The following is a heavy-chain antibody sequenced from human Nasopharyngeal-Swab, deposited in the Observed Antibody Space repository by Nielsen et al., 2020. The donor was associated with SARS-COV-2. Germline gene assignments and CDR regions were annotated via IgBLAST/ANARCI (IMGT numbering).Heavy chain of an antibody. CDR2: INSDGTNT. Sequence: ETLSLTCAASGFTFNSYWMHWVRQAPGKGLVWVSRINSDGTNTIYAESVKGRFTISRDNSKNTLYLQMSSLRAEDTAIYYCAKDLGVESPLWFDYWGQGTLLTVSS. D-gene: IGHD4-23*01. CDR1: GFTFNSYW. CDR3: AKDLGVESPLWFDY. V-gene: IGHV3-74*01. J-gene: IGHJ4*02.